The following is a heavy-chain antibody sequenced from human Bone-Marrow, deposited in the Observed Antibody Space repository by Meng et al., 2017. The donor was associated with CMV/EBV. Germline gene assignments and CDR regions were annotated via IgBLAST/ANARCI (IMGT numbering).Heavy chain of an antibody. J-gene: IGHJ6*02. CDR1: GYTFTSYY. Sequence: ASVKVSCKASGYTFTSYYMHWVRQATGQGLEWMGWMNPNSGNTGYAQKFQGRVTMTRNTSISTAYIELSSLRSEDTAVYYCARAHRAYCGGDCYIDYYYGMDVWGQGTTVTVSS. CDR2: MNPNSGNT. D-gene: IGHD2-21*01. CDR3: ARAHRAYCGGDCYIDYYYGMDV. V-gene: IGHV1-8*02.